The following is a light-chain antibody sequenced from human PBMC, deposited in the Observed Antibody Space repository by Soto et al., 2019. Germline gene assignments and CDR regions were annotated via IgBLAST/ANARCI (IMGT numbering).Light chain of an antibody. V-gene: IGKV3-15*01. CDR1: QSVSSSY. Sequence: EIVLSQSPGTLSLSPGERATLSCRASQSVSSSYLAWFQQKPGQAPRLLIYGASTRASGIPAKFSGSGSGTEFTLSIGSLQSEDFAIYYCQQYDNWPPRWTFGQGTKVDIK. CDR2: GAS. J-gene: IGKJ2*01. CDR3: QQYDNWPPRWT.